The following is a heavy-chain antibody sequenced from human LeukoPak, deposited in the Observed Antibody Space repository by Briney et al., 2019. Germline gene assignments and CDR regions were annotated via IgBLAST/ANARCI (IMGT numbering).Heavy chain of an antibody. Sequence: SETLSLTCAVYGGSFSGYYWSWIRQPPGKGLEWIGEINHSGSTNYNPSLKSRVTISVDTSKNQFSLKLSSVTAADTAVYYCASSGSYYEDFDYWGQGTLVTASS. J-gene: IGHJ4*02. CDR2: INHSGST. D-gene: IGHD1-26*01. CDR3: ASSGSYYEDFDY. V-gene: IGHV4-34*01. CDR1: GGSFSGYY.